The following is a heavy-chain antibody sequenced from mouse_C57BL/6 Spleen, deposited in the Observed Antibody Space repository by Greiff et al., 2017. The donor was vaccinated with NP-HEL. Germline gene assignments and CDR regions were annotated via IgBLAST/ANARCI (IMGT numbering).Heavy chain of an antibody. Sequence: QVQLQQPGAELVKPGASVKMSCKASGYTFTSYWITWVKQRPGQGLEWIGDIYPGSGSTNYNEKFKSKATLTVDTSSSTAYMQLSSLTSEDSAVYYCARKGGNYVGWFAYWGQGTLVTVSA. D-gene: IGHD2-1*01. J-gene: IGHJ3*01. V-gene: IGHV1-55*01. CDR1: GYTFTSYW. CDR2: IYPGSGST. CDR3: ARKGGNYVGWFAY.